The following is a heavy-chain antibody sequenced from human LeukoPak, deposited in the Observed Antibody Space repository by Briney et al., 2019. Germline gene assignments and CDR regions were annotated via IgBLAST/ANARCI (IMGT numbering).Heavy chain of an antibody. D-gene: IGHD2-15*01. J-gene: IGHJ4*02. CDR3: ARGEGGKFDSPLSY. V-gene: IGHV4-59*01. Sequence: TSETLSLTCTVSGGSISSYYWSWIRQPPGKGLEWIGNIYYSGSTNYNPSLKSRVTISVDTSKNQFSLKLSSVTAADTAVYYCARGEGGKFDSPLSYWGQGTLVTVSS. CDR1: GGSISSYY. CDR2: IYYSGST.